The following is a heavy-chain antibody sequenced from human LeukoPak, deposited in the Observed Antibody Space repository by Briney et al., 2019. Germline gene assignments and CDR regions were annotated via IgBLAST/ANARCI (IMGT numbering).Heavy chain of an antibody. V-gene: IGHV1-46*01. CDR2: IHPKSGTT. CDR3: ARDYTPDMTGTPYYYYIDV. Sequence: GASVKVSCKASGYTFTRYNMHWVRQAPGQRLEWMGMIHPKSGTTRHAHQFQGRLTMTRDMSTNTVYMGLSSLISEDTAVYYCARDYTPDMTGTPYYYYIDVWGTGTTVTVSS. CDR1: GYTFTRYN. J-gene: IGHJ6*03. D-gene: IGHD1-7*01.